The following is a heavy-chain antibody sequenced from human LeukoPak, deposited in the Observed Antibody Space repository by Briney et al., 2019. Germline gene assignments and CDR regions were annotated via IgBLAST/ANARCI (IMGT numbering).Heavy chain of an antibody. D-gene: IGHD2-21*01. CDR1: GFTFSSYG. V-gene: IGHV3-30*18. CDR2: ISYDGSNK. CDR3: AKERVVPFDY. Sequence: PGGSLRLSCAASGFTFSSYGMHWVRQAPGKGLEWVAVISYDGSNKYYADSVKGRFTISRDNSKNTLYLQMNSLRAEDTAVYYCAKERVVPFDYWGQGTLVTVSS. J-gene: IGHJ4*02.